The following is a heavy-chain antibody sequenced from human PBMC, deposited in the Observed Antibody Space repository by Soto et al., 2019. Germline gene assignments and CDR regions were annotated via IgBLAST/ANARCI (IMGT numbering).Heavy chain of an antibody. D-gene: IGHD5-12*01. CDR3: ARSLLGWLRHEYYFDY. V-gene: IGHV4-39*01. CDR2: IYYSGST. Sequence: SETLSLTCTVSGGSISSSSYYWGWIRQPPGKGLEWIGSIYYSGSTYYNTSLKSRVTISVDTSKNQFSLKLSSVTAADTALYYCARSLLGWLRHEYYFDYWGQGTLVTVSS. J-gene: IGHJ4*02. CDR1: GGSISSSSYY.